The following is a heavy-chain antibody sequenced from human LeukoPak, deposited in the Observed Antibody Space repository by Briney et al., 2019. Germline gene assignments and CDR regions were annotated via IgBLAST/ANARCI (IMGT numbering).Heavy chain of an antibody. V-gene: IGHV1-69*13. J-gene: IGHJ5*02. CDR3: ARDSGGLYSSGWYWFDP. CDR2: IIPIFGTA. CDR1: GGTFSSYA. D-gene: IGHD6-19*01. Sequence: SVKVSCKASGGTFSSYAISWVRQAPGQGLEWMGGIIPIFGTANYAQKFQGRVTITADESTSTAYMELSSLRSEDTAVYYCARDSGGLYSSGWYWFDPWGQGTLVTVSS.